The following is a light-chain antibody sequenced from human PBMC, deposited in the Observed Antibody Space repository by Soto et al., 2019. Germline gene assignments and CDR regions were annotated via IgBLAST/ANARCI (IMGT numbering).Light chain of an antibody. V-gene: IGLV2-8*01. CDR3: SSYAVTTIFV. Sequence: QSALSHPPSSSWSPGQTFTISCTGTSSDVGGYNYVSWYQQHPGKAPKVIIYEVSKRPSGVPDRFSGSKSGSTASLTVSGLQAEAEADYYCSSYAVTTIFVFGTGTKATVL. J-gene: IGLJ1*01. CDR1: SSDVGGYNY. CDR2: EVS.